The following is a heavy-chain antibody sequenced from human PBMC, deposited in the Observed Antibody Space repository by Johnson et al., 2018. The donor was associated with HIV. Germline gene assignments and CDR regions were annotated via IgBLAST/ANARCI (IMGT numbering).Heavy chain of an antibody. J-gene: IGHJ3*02. CDR2: ISWNSGSI. Sequence: QLVESGGGLVQPGRSLRLSCAASGFTFDDYAMHWVRQAPGKGLEWVSGISWNSGSIGYADSVKGRFTISRDNAKNSLYLQMNSLRAEDTALYYCATSSGAYAFDIWGQGTMVTFSS. V-gene: IGHV3-9*01. CDR3: ATSSGAYAFDI. CDR1: GFTFDDYA. D-gene: IGHD6-25*01.